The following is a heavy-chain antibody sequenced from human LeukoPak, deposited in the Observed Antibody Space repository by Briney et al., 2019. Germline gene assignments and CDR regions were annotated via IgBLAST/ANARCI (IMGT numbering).Heavy chain of an antibody. J-gene: IGHJ4*02. Sequence: SSETLSLTCAVSGGSISSGGYSWSWIRQPPGKGLEWIGYIYHSGSTYYNPSLKSRVTISVDRSKNQFSLKLSSVTAADTAVYYCARVVAATLYFDYWGQGTLVTVSS. CDR2: IYHSGST. V-gene: IGHV4-30-2*01. CDR3: ARVVAATLYFDY. D-gene: IGHD2-15*01. CDR1: GGSISSGGYS.